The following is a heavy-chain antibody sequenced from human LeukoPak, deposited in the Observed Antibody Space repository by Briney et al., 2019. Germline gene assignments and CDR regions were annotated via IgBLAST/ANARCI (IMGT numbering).Heavy chain of an antibody. Sequence: PSETMSLTCAVYGGSFSGYYWSWIRQPPGKGLEWIGEINHSGSTNYNPSLKSRVTISVDTSKNQFSLKLSSVTAADTAVYYCAPLAPEPQFLTDHWGQGTLVTVSS. J-gene: IGHJ4*02. V-gene: IGHV4-34*01. CDR3: APLAPEPQFLTDH. D-gene: IGHD1-14*01. CDR1: GGSFSGYY. CDR2: INHSGST.